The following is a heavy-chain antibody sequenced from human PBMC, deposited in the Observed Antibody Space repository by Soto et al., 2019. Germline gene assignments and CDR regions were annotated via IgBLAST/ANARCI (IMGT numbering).Heavy chain of an antibody. CDR2: IIPIFGTA. V-gene: IGHV1-69*12. CDR3: ARDFDL. Sequence: QVQLVQSGAEVKKPGSSVKVSCKASGGTFSSYASSWVRQAPGQGLEWMGGIIPIFGTANYAQKFQGRATITGDESTSTAYMELSSLRYDDKAVHYCARDFDLWGRGTLVTVSS. J-gene: IGHJ2*01. CDR1: GGTFSSYA.